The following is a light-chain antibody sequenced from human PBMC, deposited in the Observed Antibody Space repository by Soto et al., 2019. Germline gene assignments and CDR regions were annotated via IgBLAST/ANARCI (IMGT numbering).Light chain of an antibody. Sequence: QSALTQPPSASGSPGQSVTISCTGTSRDVGGHDYVSWYQQHPGKAPKLMIYEVSNRPSGVPDRFSGSKSGNTASLTVSGLQAEDEADYNCSSFGTGTRLIVGGGTELTVL. V-gene: IGLV2-8*01. J-gene: IGLJ2*01. CDR1: SRDVGGHDY. CDR3: SSFGTGTRLI. CDR2: EVS.